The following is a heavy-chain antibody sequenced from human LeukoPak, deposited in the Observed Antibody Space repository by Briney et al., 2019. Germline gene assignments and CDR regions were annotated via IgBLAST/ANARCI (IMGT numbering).Heavy chain of an antibody. CDR1: GYTFTSSG. V-gene: IGHV1-18*01. CDR3: TREEGGNYYYMDV. D-gene: IGHD3-16*01. CDR2: ISGYNGET. Sequence: ASVKVSCKASGYTFTSSGISWVRQAPGQGLEWMGWISGYNGETNYVQKFQGRVTMTRDSSTSTAYMELRSLRSDDTAVYYCTREEGGNYYYMDVWGKGTTVTVS. J-gene: IGHJ6*03.